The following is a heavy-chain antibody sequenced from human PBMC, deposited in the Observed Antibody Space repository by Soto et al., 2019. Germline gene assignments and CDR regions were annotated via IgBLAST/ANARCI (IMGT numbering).Heavy chain of an antibody. CDR3: ARGSTRWDH. CDR1: CGSISSFY. V-gene: IGHV4-4*07. J-gene: IGHJ4*02. Sequence: XETLSLTGIVYCGSISSFYWSWIRQPAGKGLEWIGRIYSGGRNNYNPSLKSRVTMSVDTSKNQLSLRLSSVTAADTAMYYWARGSTRWDHWGQGTLVTVSS. D-gene: IGHD1-26*01. CDR2: IYSGGRN.